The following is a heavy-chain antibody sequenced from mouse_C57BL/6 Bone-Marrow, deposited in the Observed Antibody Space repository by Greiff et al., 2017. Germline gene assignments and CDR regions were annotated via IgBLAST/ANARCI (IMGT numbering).Heavy chain of an antibody. V-gene: IGHV1-9*01. CDR3: SRLRWFAY. J-gene: IGHJ3*01. CDR2: ILPGNGST. Sequence: QVQLQQSGAELMKPGASVKISCKASGYTFTGYWIEWVKQRPGHGLEWIGEILPGNGSTNYNEKFKGKATFTADTSSNTAYMPLSSLTTEDSAIYYCSRLRWFAYWGQGTLVTVSA. CDR1: GYTFTGYW.